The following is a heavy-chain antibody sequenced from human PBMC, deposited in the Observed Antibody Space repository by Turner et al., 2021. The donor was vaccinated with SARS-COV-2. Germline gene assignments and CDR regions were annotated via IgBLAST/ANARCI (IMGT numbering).Heavy chain of an antibody. CDR3: ARWDNYYDSSGYYPDAFDI. CDR2: ISSSSSYI. J-gene: IGHJ3*02. V-gene: IGHV3-21*01. Sequence: EVQLVESGGGPVKPGGSLRLSCAASGFTFSSYSMNWVRQAPGKGLEWVSCISSSSSYIYYADSVKGRFTISRDNAKNSLYLQMNSLRAEDTAVYYCARWDNYYDSSGYYPDAFDIWGQGTMVTVSS. D-gene: IGHD3-22*01. CDR1: GFTFSSYS.